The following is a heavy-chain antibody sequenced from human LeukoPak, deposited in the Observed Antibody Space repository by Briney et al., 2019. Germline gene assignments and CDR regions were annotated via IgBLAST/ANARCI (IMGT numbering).Heavy chain of an antibody. CDR3: ARAVYYYDESDY. J-gene: IGHJ4*02. Sequence: SETLSLTCAVSGYSISSGYYSGWIRQPPGKGLEWIGSIYHSGSTYYNPSLKSRVTISVDTSKNQFSLKLSSVTAADTAVYYCARAVYYYDESDYWGQGTLVTVSS. V-gene: IGHV4-38-2*01. D-gene: IGHD3-22*01. CDR1: GYSISSGYY. CDR2: IYHSGST.